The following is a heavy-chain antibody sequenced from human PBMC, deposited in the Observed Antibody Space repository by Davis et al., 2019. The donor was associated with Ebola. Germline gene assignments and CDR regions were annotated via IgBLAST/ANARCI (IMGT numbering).Heavy chain of an antibody. CDR1: GDSISSSNW. J-gene: IGHJ6*02. V-gene: IGHV4-4*02. CDR3: ARLQAHYYYYGMDV. Sequence: SETLSLTCAVSGDSISSSNWWSWVRQPPGKGLEWIGEISQSGSTNYNPSLKSRVTISVDTSKNQFSLKLSSVTAADTAVYYCARLQAHYYYYGMDVWGQGTTVTVSS. CDR2: ISQSGST.